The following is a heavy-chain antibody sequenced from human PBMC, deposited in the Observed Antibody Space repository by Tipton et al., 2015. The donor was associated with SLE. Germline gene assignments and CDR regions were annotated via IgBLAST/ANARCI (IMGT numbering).Heavy chain of an antibody. CDR3: ARPGRGHDAFDI. J-gene: IGHJ3*02. Sequence: SLTCAVYGESFSGYYWSWIRQPPGKGLEWIGEINHSGSTNYNPSLKSRVTISVDTSKNQFSLKLSSVTAADTAVYYCARPGRGHDAFDIWGRGTMVTVSS. V-gene: IGHV4-34*01. CDR2: INHSGST. CDR1: GESFSGYY. D-gene: IGHD3-10*01.